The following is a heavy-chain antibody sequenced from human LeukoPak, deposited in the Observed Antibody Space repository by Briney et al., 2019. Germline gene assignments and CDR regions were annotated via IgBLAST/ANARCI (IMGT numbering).Heavy chain of an antibody. CDR3: ARGVGFY. J-gene: IGHJ4*02. CDR1: GGSFSGYY. CDR2: INHSGST. V-gene: IGHV4-34*01. Sequence: SETLSLTCAVYGGSFSGYYWSWIRQPPGKGLEWIGEINHSGSTNYNPSLKSRVTISVDTSKNQFSLKLSSVTAADTAVYYCARGVGFYWGQGTLVTVSS. D-gene: IGHD3-10*01.